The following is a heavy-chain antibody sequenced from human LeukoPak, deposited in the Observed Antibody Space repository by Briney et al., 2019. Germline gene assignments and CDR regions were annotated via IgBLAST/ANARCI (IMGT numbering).Heavy chain of an antibody. CDR1: GFTFGDYA. D-gene: IGHD3-10*01. V-gene: IGHV3-48*04. J-gene: IGHJ4*02. CDR2: ISSSSSTI. CDR3: ARDVDVITMVRGVPQGRRDF. Sequence: GGSLRLSCTASGFTFGDYAMSWVRQAPGKGLEWVSYISSSSSTIYYADSVKGRFTISRDNAKNSLYLQMNSLRAEDTAVYYCARDVDVITMVRGVPQGRRDFWGQGTLVTVSS.